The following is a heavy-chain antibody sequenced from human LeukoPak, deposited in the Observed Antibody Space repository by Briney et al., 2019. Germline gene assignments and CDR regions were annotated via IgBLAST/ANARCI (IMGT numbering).Heavy chain of an antibody. CDR1: GFTFGSYS. J-gene: IGHJ3*02. CDR2: ISSISSTI. CDR3: ARGYSGYVDI. D-gene: IGHD5-12*01. V-gene: IGHV3-48*02. Sequence: GGSLRLSCVASGFTFGSYSMNWVRQAPGKGLEWVSYISSISSTIYYADSVKGRFTISRDNAKNSLYLQMNSLRDEDTAVYYCARGYSGYVDIWGQGTMVTVSS.